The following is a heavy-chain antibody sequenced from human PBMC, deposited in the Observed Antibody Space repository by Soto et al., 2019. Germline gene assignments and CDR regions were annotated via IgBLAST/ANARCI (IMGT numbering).Heavy chain of an antibody. Sequence: QVQLVQSGAAVKKPGASVKVSCKVSGYTLTELSMHWVRQAPGKGLEWMGGFDPEDGGTIYEQKVQDRVTMTEDTSTDTAYMELSSVRSEYTAVYYCATDIWIYVSGSYSNFDCWGQGTLVTVSS. D-gene: IGHD3-10*01. CDR1: GYTLTELS. J-gene: IGHJ4*02. V-gene: IGHV1-24*01. CDR2: FDPEDGGT. CDR3: ATDIWIYVSGSYSNFDC.